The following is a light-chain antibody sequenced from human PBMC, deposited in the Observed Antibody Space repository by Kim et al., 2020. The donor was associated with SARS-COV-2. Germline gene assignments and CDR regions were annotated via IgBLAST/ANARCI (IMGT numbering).Light chain of an antibody. CDR2: VNSDGSH. CDR3: QTWGTGFVV. Sequence: ASVKLTCTLGSGHSSYAIAWLQQQPEKCPRYLMKVNSDGSHTRGDVIPDRFSGSSSGDERYLSISNLQSEDEADFYCQTWGTGFVVFGRGTKVTVL. CDR1: SGHSSYA. J-gene: IGLJ2*01. V-gene: IGLV4-69*01.